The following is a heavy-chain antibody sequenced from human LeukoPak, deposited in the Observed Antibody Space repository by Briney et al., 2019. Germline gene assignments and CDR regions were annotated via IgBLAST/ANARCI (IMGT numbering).Heavy chain of an antibody. CDR3: ASVTWSDRLSDFDY. D-gene: IGHD3-3*01. CDR1: GYTSTGYY. J-gene: IGHJ4*02. CDR2: IHPNNGGT. V-gene: IGHV1-2*02. Sequence: ASLKVSCKASGYTSTGYYMQWGRQTPGEGLEWMGWIHPNNGGTNYAQKIQDRVTMTGDTSITTVYMELSRLRSDDTAVYYCASVTWSDRLSDFDYWGQGTLVTVSS.